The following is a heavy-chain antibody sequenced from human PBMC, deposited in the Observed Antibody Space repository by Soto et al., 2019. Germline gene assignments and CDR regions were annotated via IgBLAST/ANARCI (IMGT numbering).Heavy chain of an antibody. V-gene: IGHV6-1*01. Sequence: QSQTLSLTCAISGDSVSSNSAAWNWIRQSPSRGLEWLGRTYYRSKWYNDYAVSVKSRITINPDTSKNQFSLQLNSVTPEDTAVYYCASTVGITGTTVDYYYYMDVWGKGTTVTVSS. CDR2: TYYRSKWYN. CDR1: GDSVSSNSAA. CDR3: ASTVGITGTTVDYYYYMDV. D-gene: IGHD1-7*01. J-gene: IGHJ6*03.